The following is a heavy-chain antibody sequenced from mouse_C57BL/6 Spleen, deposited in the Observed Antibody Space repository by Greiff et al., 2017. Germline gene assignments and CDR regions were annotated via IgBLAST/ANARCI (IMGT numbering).Heavy chain of an antibody. D-gene: IGHD1-1*01. CDR2: INPGSGGT. V-gene: IGHV1-54*01. J-gene: IGHJ4*01. CDR3: ARSQLSRYYAMDY. Sequence: QVQLQQSGAELVRPGTSVKVSCKASGYAFTNYLIEWVKQRPGQGLEWIGVINPGSGGTNYNEKFKGKATLTADKSSSTAYMQLSSLTSEDSAVYFCARSQLSRYYAMDYWGQGTSVTVSS. CDR1: GYAFTNYL.